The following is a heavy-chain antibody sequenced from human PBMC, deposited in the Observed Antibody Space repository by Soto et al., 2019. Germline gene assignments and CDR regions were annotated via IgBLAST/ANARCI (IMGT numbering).Heavy chain of an antibody. CDR2: SYHSGST. V-gene: IGHV4-39*01. CDR1: GGSISSSTSY. Sequence: QLQLQESGPGLVKPSETLSLTCTVSGGSISSSTSYWGWIRQPPGKGLEWIGSSYHSGSTYYNPSLKSRVSISVDTSKNQFSLKLSSVTAADTAVYYCARHPPGECVDYWGQGTLVTVSS. J-gene: IGHJ4*02. CDR3: ARHPPGECVDY.